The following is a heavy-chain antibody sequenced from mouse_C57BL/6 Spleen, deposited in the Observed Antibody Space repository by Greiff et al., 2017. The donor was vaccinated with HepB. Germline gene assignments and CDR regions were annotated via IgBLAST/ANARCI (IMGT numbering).Heavy chain of an antibody. Sequence: DVKLQESGAELVRPGSSVKMSCKTSGYTFTSYGINWVKQRPGQGLEWIGYIYIGNGYTEYNEKFKGKATLTSDTSASTAYMQLRSLASEDSAIYFCARSAYSNYHYAMDYWGQGTSVTVSS. D-gene: IGHD2-5*01. J-gene: IGHJ4*01. CDR1: GYTFTSYG. CDR2: IYIGNGYT. V-gene: IGHV1-58*01. CDR3: ARSAYSNYHYAMDY.